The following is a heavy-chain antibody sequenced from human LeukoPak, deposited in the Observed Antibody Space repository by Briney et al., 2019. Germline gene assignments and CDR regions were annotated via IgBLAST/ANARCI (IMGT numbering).Heavy chain of an antibody. CDR2: INPNSGGT. CDR1: GYTFTGYY. D-gene: IGHD6-6*01. V-gene: IGHV1-2*06. Sequence: ASVKVSCKASGYTFTGYYMHWVRQAPGQGIEWMGRINPNSGGTNYAQKFQGRVTMSRDTSISTAYMELTRLRSDDTAVYYCAAGGSSSSSDEFFQHWGQGTLVTVSS. J-gene: IGHJ1*01. CDR3: AAGGSSSSSDEFFQH.